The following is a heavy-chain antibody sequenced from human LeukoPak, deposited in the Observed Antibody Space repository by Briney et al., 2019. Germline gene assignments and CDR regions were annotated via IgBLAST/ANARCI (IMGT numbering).Heavy chain of an antibody. Sequence: GGSLRLSCAASGFTFSSYGMHWVRQAPGKGLEWVAVIWYDGSNKYYADSVKGRFTISRDNSKDTLYLQMNSLRADDTAVYYCARGGTDILLEPPAIPFDYWGQGALVTVSS. CDR1: GFTFSSYG. V-gene: IGHV3-33*03. D-gene: IGHD2-8*01. CDR3: ARGGTDILLEPPAIPFDY. J-gene: IGHJ4*02. CDR2: IWYDGSNK.